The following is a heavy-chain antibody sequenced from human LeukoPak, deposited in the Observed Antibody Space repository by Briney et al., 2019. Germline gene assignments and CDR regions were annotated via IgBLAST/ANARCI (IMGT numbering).Heavy chain of an antibody. CDR3: AKDLGTVTTVSTYFDY. J-gene: IGHJ4*02. CDR1: EFTFGTYG. Sequence: GRSLEPSWQPSEFTFGTYGMHWARQAQGKGLGWLAFIRCEGSNKYYAASVTCRFTISTDDSKNTLYLKMNSLRAEDTAVYYCAKDLGTVTTVSTYFDYWGQGTLVTVS. CDR2: IRCEGSNK. D-gene: IGHD4-17*01. V-gene: IGHV3-30*02.